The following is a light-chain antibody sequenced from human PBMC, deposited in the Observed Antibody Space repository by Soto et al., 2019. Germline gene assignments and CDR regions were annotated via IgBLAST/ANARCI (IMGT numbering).Light chain of an antibody. CDR2: AAS. V-gene: IGKV1-39*01. CDR1: QRITSY. CDR3: QQSYTTPYT. J-gene: IGKJ2*01. Sequence: DIPLTQSPSSLSASVGDRVTITCRASQRITSYLNWYQQRLGKAPKLLIYAASNLQSGLPSRFSGSGFGTTFTLTISSVQPDDFATYFCQQSYTTPYTFGLGTKLEIK.